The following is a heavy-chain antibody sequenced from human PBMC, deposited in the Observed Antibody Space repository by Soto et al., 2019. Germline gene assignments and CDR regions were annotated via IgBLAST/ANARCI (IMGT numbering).Heavy chain of an antibody. CDR2: INGDGSTT. J-gene: IGHJ4*02. D-gene: IGHD3-22*01. CDR1: GFTFSSYW. V-gene: IGHV3-74*01. Sequence: EVQLVESGGGLVQPGGSLRLSCAASGFTFSSYWMHWVRQVPGKGMVWVSRINGDGSTTSYADSVKGLFSISRDNAKNVLYLQMNSLRAEHTAVYYCARPRYDGSGTPFDYWGQGTLVTVSS. CDR3: ARPRYDGSGTPFDY.